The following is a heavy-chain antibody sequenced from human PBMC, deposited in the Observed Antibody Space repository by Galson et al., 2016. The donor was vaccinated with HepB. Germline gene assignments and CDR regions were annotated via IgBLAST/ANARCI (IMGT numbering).Heavy chain of an antibody. D-gene: IGHD6-19*01. V-gene: IGHV3-23*01. CDR2: IIGSGGST. CDR1: GFTFSSYS. CDR3: AASSGWLAEHY. J-gene: IGHJ4*02. Sequence: SLRLSCAASGFTFSSYSMVWVRQTPGKGLEWVSDIIGSGGSTLYGDSVKGRFTISRDKSKNTLYLQMNSLRAEDTAVYYCAASSGWLAEHYWGQGTLVPVSS.